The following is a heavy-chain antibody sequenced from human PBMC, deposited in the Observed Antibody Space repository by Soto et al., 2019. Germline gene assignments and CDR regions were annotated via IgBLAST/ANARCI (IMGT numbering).Heavy chain of an antibody. V-gene: IGHV3-30-3*01. Sequence: GGSLRLSCAASGFTFSSYAMHWVRQAPGKGLEWVAVISYDGSNKYYADSVKGRFTISRDNSKNTLYLQMNSLRAEDTAVYYCARDVTGTTMGLYDYWGQGTLVTVSS. CDR2: ISYDGSNK. CDR3: ARDVTGTTMGLYDY. J-gene: IGHJ4*02. D-gene: IGHD1-7*01. CDR1: GFTFSSYA.